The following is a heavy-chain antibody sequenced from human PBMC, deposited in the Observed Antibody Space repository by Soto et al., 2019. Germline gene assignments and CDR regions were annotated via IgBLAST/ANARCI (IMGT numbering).Heavy chain of an antibody. CDR2: INDYGTTI. Sequence: TGGSLRLSCAASGFTPGNYWMHRVRQAPGKGLVWVSRINDYGTTINYAESVEGRFIISRDDAKSEVYLQMNNLRAEDSAVYYCARGGLEPFDYWGQGALVTVSS. J-gene: IGHJ4*02. CDR3: ARGGLEPFDY. CDR1: GFTPGNYW. D-gene: IGHD1-1*01. V-gene: IGHV3-74*01.